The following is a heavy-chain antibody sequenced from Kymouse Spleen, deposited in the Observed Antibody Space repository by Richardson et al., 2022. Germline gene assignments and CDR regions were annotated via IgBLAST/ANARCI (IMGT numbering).Heavy chain of an antibody. D-gene: IGHD1-1*01,IGHD1-7*01. CDR1: GGSISSSSYY. Sequence: QLQLQESGPGLVKPSETLSLTCTVSGGSISSSSYYWGWIRQPPGKGLEWIGSIYYSGSTYYNPSLKSRVTISVDTSKNQFSLKLSSVTAADTAVYYCARLQLELSAFDIWGQGTMVTVSS. CDR2: IYYSGST. J-gene: IGHJ3*02. V-gene: IGHV4-39*01. CDR3: ARLQLELSAFDI.